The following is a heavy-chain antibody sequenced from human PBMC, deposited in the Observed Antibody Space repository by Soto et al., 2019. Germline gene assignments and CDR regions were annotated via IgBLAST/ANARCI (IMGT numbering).Heavy chain of an antibody. J-gene: IGHJ4*02. Sequence: SETLSLTCTVSGGSFSAYYLSWIRQSPGKGLEWIGEINYSGSTNYNPSLKSHFIISVDRSNNEFSLKVSSVTAADSAVYYCARDANGYKYGSYFDYWGQGTLVTVSS. CDR2: INYSGST. CDR1: GGSFSAYY. V-gene: IGHV4-34*01. CDR3: ARDANGYKYGSYFDY. D-gene: IGHD5-18*01.